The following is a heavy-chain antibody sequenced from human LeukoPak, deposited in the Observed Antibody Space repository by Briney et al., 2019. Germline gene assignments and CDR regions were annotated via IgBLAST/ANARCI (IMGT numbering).Heavy chain of an antibody. CDR2: INHSGST. CDR3: ARGRVKVVAAGRYFDY. V-gene: IGHV4-34*01. D-gene: IGHD2-15*01. CDR1: GGSFSGYY. J-gene: IGHJ4*02. Sequence: PSETLSLTCAVYGGSFSGYYWGWIRQPPGKGLEWIGEINHSGSTNYNPSLKSRVTISVDTSKNQFSLKLSSATAADTAVYYCARGRVKVVAAGRYFDYWGQGTLVTVSS.